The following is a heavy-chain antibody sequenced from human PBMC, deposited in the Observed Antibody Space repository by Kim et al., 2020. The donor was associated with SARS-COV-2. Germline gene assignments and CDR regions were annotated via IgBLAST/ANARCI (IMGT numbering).Heavy chain of an antibody. J-gene: IGHJ4*02. D-gene: IGHD2-2*01. CDR3: AGYADIVVGFDY. Sequence: YAQGVTGRFVVSLDTSVSTAYLQISSLKAEDTAVYYCAGYADIVVGFDYWGQGTLVTVSS. V-gene: IGHV7-4-1*02.